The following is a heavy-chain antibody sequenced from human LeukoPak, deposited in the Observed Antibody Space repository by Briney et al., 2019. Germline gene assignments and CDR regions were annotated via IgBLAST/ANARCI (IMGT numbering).Heavy chain of an antibody. V-gene: IGHV3-30-3*01. CDR1: GFTFSSYA. J-gene: IGHJ4*02. D-gene: IGHD6-6*01. Sequence: GGSLRLSCAASGFTFSSYAMHWVRQAPGKGLEWVAVISYDGSNKYYADSVKGRFTISRDNSKNTLYLQMNSLRAEDTAVYYCARDPTPARPNSGYYSDYWGQGTLVTVSS. CDR3: ARDPTPARPNSGYYSDY. CDR2: ISYDGSNK.